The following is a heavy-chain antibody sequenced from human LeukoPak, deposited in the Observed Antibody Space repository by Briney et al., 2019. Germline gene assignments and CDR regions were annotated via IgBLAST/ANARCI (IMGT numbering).Heavy chain of an antibody. CDR3: ARVGTRHGYNRHHAFDI. D-gene: IGHD1-1*01. Sequence: SETLSLTCAVYGGSFSGYYWSWIRQPPGKGLEWIGEINHSGSTNYNPSLKSRVTISVDTSKNQFSLKLSSVTAADTAVYYCARVGTRHGYNRHHAFDIWGQGTMVTVSS. CDR1: GGSFSGYY. J-gene: IGHJ3*02. CDR2: INHSGST. V-gene: IGHV4-34*01.